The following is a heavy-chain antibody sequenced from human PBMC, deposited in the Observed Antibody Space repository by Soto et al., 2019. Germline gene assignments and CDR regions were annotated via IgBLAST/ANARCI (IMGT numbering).Heavy chain of an antibody. CDR3: ARDLVGIAARPARLFDY. CDR2: IYYSGST. V-gene: IGHV4-31*03. D-gene: IGHD6-6*01. CDR1: GGAISSGGYY. Sequence: SETLSLTCTVSGGAISSGGYYWSWIRQHPGKGLEWIGYIYYSGSTYYNPSLKSRVTISVDTSKNQFSLKLSSVTAADTAVYYCARDLVGIAARPARLFDYWGQGTLVTVSS. J-gene: IGHJ4*02.